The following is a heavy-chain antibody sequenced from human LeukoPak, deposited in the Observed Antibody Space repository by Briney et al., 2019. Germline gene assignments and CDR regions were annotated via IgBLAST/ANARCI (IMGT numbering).Heavy chain of an antibody. Sequence: SETLSLTCAVYGGSFSGYYCSWIRLPPGKGLEWIGEINHSGSTNYNPSLKSRVTISVDTSKNQFSLKLSSVTAADTAVYYCARPAVAGTLYYYYMDVWGKGTTVTISS. V-gene: IGHV4-34*01. CDR3: ARPAVAGTLYYYYMDV. J-gene: IGHJ6*03. CDR1: GGSFSGYY. CDR2: INHSGST. D-gene: IGHD6-19*01.